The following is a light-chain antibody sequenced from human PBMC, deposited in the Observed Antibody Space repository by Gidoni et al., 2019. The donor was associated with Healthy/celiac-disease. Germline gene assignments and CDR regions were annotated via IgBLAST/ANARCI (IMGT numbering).Light chain of an antibody. J-gene: IGKJ2*04. Sequence: DIQMTQSPSSLSASVGDRVTITCQASQDISNYLNWYQQKPGKAPKLLIYDASNLETGVPSRFSGSGSGTDFTFTISSLQPEDIATYYCQQYDNPPMCSFXQXTKLEIK. V-gene: IGKV1-33*01. CDR2: DAS. CDR3: QQYDNPPMCS. CDR1: QDISNY.